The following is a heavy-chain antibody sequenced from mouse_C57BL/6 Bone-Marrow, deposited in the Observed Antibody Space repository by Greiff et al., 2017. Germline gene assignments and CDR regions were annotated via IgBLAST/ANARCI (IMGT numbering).Heavy chain of an antibody. D-gene: IGHD2-9*01. V-gene: IGHV1-69*01. J-gene: IGHJ2*01. Sequence: QVQLQQPGAELVMPGASVKLSCKASGYTFTSYWMHWVKQRPGQGLEWIGEIDPSDSYTNYNQKFKGKSTLTVDKSSSTAYMQLSSLTSEDSAVYYCARRRPTYYGYDEEGYFDYWGQGTTLTVSS. CDR2: IDPSDSYT. CDR1: GYTFTSYW. CDR3: ARRRPTYYGYDEEGYFDY.